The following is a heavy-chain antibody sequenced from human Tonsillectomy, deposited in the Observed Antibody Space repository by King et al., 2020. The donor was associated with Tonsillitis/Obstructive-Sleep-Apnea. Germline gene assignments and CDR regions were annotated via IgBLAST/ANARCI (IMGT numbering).Heavy chain of an antibody. CDR1: GDSVSGDNW. D-gene: IGHD5-24*01. CDR3: ARNGFYSMDI. V-gene: IGHV4-4*02. CDR2: MHHGGGT. J-gene: IGHJ6*03. Sequence: VQLQESGPGLVKPSGTLSLTCAVSGDSVSGDNWWSGVRQPPGRGLEGIGEMHHGGGTNYYTSLKSRVTISVDKSKNQFSLKLNSVTAADTAVYYCARNGFYSMDIWGKGTTVTVSS.